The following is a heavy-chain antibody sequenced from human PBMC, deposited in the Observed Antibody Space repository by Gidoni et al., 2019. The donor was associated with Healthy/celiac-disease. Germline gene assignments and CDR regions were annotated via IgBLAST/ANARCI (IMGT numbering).Heavy chain of an antibody. V-gene: IGHV3-64D*06. CDR1: GFTFSSYA. CDR3: VKDSISSGWYGTHSY. CDR2: ISSNGGST. J-gene: IGHJ4*02. Sequence: EVQLVESGGGLVQPGGSLRLSCSASGFTFSSYAMHWVRQAPGKGLEYVSAISSNGGSTYYADSVKGRFTISRDNSKNTLYLQMSSLRAEDTAVYYCVKDSISSGWYGTHSYWGQGTLVTVSS. D-gene: IGHD6-19*01.